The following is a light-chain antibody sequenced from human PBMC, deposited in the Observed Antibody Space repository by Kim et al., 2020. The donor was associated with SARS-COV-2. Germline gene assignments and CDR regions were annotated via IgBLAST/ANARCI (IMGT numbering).Light chain of an antibody. CDR1: QSINTN. V-gene: IGKV3-15*01. CDR3: QHYNNWWT. Sequence: SVSTGERATLSCRTSQSINTNLAWYQQKPGQSPRLLIYGASTRATGIPARCSGNGSGTEFTLTSNSLQSDDVAFNYCQHYNNWWTFGQGTKVDIK. CDR2: GAS. J-gene: IGKJ1*01.